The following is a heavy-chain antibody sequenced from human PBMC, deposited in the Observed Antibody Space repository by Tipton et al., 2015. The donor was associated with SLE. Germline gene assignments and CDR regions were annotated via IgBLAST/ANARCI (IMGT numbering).Heavy chain of an antibody. CDR3: VRGKNGFDR. CDR2: TRNKANGYTT. CDR1: GFTFSDYY. V-gene: IGHV3-72*01. D-gene: IGHD2-8*01. J-gene: IGHJ4*02. Sequence: SLRLSCAASGFTFSDYYMDWVRQGPGKGLEWVGRTRNKANGYTTEYAASVGGRFSISRDDSKNSLYLQMNSLRTEDTAVYYCVRGKNGFDRWGQGTLVTVSS.